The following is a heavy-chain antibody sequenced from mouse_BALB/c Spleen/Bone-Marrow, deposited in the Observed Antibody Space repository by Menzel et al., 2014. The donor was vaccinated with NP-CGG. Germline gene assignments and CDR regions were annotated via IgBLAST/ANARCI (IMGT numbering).Heavy chain of an antibody. CDR2: IWAGGST. V-gene: IGHV2-9*02. CDR3: ARDYGYYKDVGDY. Sequence: VKLMESGPGLVAPSQSLSITCTVSGFSLISYGLHWVRQPPGKGLEWLGVIWAGGSTNYNPALMSRLNISKDNSKSQVFLKMNSLQTDDTAMYYCARDYGYYKDVGDYWGQGTTLTVSS. J-gene: IGHJ2*01. CDR1: GFSLISYG. D-gene: IGHD2-3*01.